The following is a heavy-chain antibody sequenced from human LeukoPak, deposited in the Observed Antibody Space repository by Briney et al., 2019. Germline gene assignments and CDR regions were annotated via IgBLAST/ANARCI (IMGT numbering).Heavy chain of an antibody. CDR1: GFTFSSSW. J-gene: IGHJ6*03. D-gene: IGHD2-15*01. V-gene: IGHV3-7*01. CDR3: ARKRAYCSGGSCYSDYYYYYMDV. CDR2: IRQDGSQK. Sequence: PGGSLRLSCTTSGFTFSSSWMSWVRQAPGRGLDWVASIRQDGSQKYYVDSVKGRFTISRDNAENSLYLQMNSLRAEDTAVYYCARKRAYCSGGSCYSDYYYYYMDVWGKGTTVTVSS.